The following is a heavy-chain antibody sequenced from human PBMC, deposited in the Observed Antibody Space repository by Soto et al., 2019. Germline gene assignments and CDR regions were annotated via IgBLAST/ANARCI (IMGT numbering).Heavy chain of an antibody. V-gene: IGHV3-13*01. CDR2: IGTAGDT. CDR3: ARGQEVGAHFFDS. J-gene: IGHJ4*02. Sequence: PGGSLRLSCEASGFTFSGFDMHWVRQPTGKGLEWVSTIGTAGDTYYAVSVKGRFTISRDNAKNSLPLQMNSLRAGDTAVYFCARGQEVGAHFFDSWGQGTKVTVYS. CDR1: GFTFSGFD. D-gene: IGHD2-15*01.